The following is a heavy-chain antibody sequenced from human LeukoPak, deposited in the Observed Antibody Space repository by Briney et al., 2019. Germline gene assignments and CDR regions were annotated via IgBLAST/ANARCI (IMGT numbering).Heavy chain of an antibody. Sequence: KTSQTLSLTCGISGDIVSSNSAAWNWIRQSPSRGLEWLGRTYYRSKWFINYAPSVKSRIITNPDTPKNQVSLQLNSVTPEDTAVYYCTRSDCSSGRCPGFDNWGQGTLVTVSS. CDR2: TYYRSKWFI. CDR3: TRSDCSSGRCPGFDN. CDR1: GDIVSSNSAA. D-gene: IGHD6-19*01. J-gene: IGHJ4*02. V-gene: IGHV6-1*01.